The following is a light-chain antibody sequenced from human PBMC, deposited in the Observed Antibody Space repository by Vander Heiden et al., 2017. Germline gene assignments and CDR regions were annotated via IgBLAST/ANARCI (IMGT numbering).Light chain of an antibody. V-gene: IGKV2D-29*01. J-gene: IGKJ4*01. CDR1: QSLLHSNGRTY. Sequence: DIVMTQTPLSLSVTPGQPASISCKSSQSLLHSNGRTYLFWYLQKPGQPPQLLISEGSNRGSGVPDRFSGRASGTDFTLKISRVDAEDVRVYYCLLSKHFPLTFGGGTKVEI. CDR3: LLSKHFPLT. CDR2: EGS.